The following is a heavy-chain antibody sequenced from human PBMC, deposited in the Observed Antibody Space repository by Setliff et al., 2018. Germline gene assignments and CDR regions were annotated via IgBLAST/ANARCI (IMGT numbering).Heavy chain of an antibody. CDR3: ARSPPTVVVTAIQAIFDY. D-gene: IGHD2-21*02. CDR2: ISAYNGNA. J-gene: IGHJ4*02. CDR1: GYTFTSYG. Sequence: ASVKVSCKASGYTFTSYGISWVRQAPGQGLEWMGWISAYNGNANYAQKLQGRLTMTTVTSTGTAYMELRSLRSDDTAVYYCARSPPTVVVTAIQAIFDYWGQGTLVTVSS. V-gene: IGHV1-18*01.